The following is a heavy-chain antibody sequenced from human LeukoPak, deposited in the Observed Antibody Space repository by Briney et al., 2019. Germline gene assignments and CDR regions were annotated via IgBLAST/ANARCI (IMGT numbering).Heavy chain of an antibody. J-gene: IGHJ4*02. CDR2: IIPIFGTA. D-gene: IGHD3-16*01. Sequence: ASVKVSCKASGGTFSSYAISWVRQAPGQGLEWMGGIIPIFGTANYAQKLQGRVTITADKSTSTAYMELSSLRSEDTAVYYCARNVWGNHLDYWGQGTLVTVSS. CDR3: ARNVWGNHLDY. V-gene: IGHV1-69*06. CDR1: GGTFSSYA.